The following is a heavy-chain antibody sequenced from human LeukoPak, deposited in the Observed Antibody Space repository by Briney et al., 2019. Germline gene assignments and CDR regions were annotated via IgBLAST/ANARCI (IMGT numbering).Heavy chain of an antibody. D-gene: IGHD7-27*01. CDR1: GSIFNDYA. V-gene: IGHV3-43D*03. CDR2: SGWTGIGT. Sequence: GGSLRLSCAVSGSIFNDYALHWVRQVPGKGLEWLSFSGWTGIGTDYGDSVKGRFTISRDDSKNSLYLQMHSLRSEDSALYYCVRSRAASLGYFDSWGQGTLVTVSS. J-gene: IGHJ4*02. CDR3: VRSRAASLGYFDS.